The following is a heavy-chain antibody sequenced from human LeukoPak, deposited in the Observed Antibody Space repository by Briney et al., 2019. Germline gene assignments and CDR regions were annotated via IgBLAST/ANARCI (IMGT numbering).Heavy chain of an antibody. J-gene: IGHJ5*02. V-gene: IGHV1-2*02. Sequence: GASVKVSCKASGYTFIGYYMHWVRQAPGQGLEWMGWINPKNGATNHAQKFQGRVTMTRDTSISTAFMELNRLRSDDTAVYYCARARVAYCGGDCYSGWFDPWGQGTLVTVSS. CDR1: GYTFIGYY. CDR3: ARARVAYCGGDCYSGWFDP. CDR2: INPKNGAT. D-gene: IGHD2-21*02.